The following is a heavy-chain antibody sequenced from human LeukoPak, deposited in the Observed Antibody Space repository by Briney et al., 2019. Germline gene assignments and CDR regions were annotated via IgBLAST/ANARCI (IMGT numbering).Heavy chain of an antibody. J-gene: IGHJ4*02. CDR1: GFTFNRYN. D-gene: IGHD5-24*01. CDR2: ISSSSSTI. V-gene: IGHV3-48*01. CDR3: ARTSDGYGKFDY. Sequence: PGGSLRLSCAASGFTFNRYNKHWARQAPAKALEWVSYISSSSSTIYYADSVKGRFTISRDNAKNSLYLQMNSLRAEDTAVYYCARTSDGYGKFDYWGQGTLVTVCS.